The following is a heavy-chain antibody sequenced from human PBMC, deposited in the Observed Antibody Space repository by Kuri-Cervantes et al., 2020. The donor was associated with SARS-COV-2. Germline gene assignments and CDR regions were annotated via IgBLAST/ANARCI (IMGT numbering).Heavy chain of an antibody. CDR3: AKVVILWWDNDAFDI. V-gene: IGHV3-30-3*01. CDR1: GFTFSSYA. J-gene: IGHJ3*02. D-gene: IGHD2-21*01. Sequence: LSLTCAASGFTFSSYAMHWVRQAPGKGLEWVAVISYDGSNKYYADSVKGRFTISRDNSKNTLYLQMNSLRAEDTAVYYCAKVVILWWDNDAFDIWGQGTMVTVSS. CDR2: ISYDGSNK.